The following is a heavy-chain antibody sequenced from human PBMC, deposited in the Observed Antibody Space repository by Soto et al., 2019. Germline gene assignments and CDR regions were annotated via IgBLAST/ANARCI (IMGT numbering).Heavy chain of an antibody. V-gene: IGHV1-2*02. CDR1: GYTFTGHY. CDR2: INPNSGGT. Sequence: ASVKVSCKASGYTFTGHYMHWVRQAPGQGLEWMGWINPNSGGTNYAQKFQGRVTMTRDTSISTAYMELSRLRSDDTAVYYCARNRYCSGGSCRNWFDPWGQGTLVTVSS. CDR3: ARNRYCSGGSCRNWFDP. D-gene: IGHD2-15*01. J-gene: IGHJ5*02.